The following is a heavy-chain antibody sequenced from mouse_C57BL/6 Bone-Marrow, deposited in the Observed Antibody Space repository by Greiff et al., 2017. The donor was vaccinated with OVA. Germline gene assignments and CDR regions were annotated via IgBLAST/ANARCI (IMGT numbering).Heavy chain of an antibody. Sequence: VQLKQSGPVLVKPGASVKMSCKASGYTFTDYYMNWVKQSHGKSLEWIGVINPYNGGTSYNQKFKGKATLTVDKSSSTAYMELNSLTSEDSAVYYCARRPYYAMDYWGQGTSVTVSS. V-gene: IGHV1-19*01. CDR1: GYTFTDYY. CDR3: ARRPYYAMDY. CDR2: INPYNGGT. J-gene: IGHJ4*01.